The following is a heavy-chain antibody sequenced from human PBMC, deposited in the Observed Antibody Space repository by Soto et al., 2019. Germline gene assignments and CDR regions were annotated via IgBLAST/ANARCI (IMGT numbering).Heavy chain of an antibody. CDR3: AHRVLRTVFGLVTTTAIYFDF. Sequence: QITLNESGPTQVKPRQTLTLTCTFSGFSLTTSGVGVGWIRQSPGKAPEWLALIYWDDHTRNSPSLKSRLTITKDTSKNQVVLTLAVLDPADTATYYCAHRVLRTVFGLVTTTAIYFDFWGQGTPVAVSS. V-gene: IGHV2-5*02. J-gene: IGHJ4*02. CDR1: GFSLTTSGVG. CDR2: IYWDDHT. D-gene: IGHD3-3*01.